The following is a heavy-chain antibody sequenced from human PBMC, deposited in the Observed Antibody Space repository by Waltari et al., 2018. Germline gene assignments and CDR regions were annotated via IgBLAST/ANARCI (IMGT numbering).Heavy chain of an antibody. V-gene: IGHV1-69*04. J-gene: IGHJ5*02. D-gene: IGHD5-12*01. CDR2: IIPILGIA. CDR3: ARGRLPPNNWFDP. CDR1: VGTFGSSA. Sequence: QVQLVQSGAEVKKPGSSVKVSCNASVGTFGSSAISWVRQAPGQGLEWMGGIIPILGIANYAQKCQGRVTITADESTSTAYMELSSLRSEDTAVYYCARGRLPPNNWFDPWGQGTLVTVSS.